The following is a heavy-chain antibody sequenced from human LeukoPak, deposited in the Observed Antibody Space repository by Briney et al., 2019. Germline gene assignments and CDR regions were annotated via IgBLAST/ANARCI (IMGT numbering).Heavy chain of an antibody. Sequence: GGSLRLSCAASGFTFDDYAMHWVRQAPGKGLEWVSVISWDGGGTYYADSVKGRFTISRDNSKTSLYLQMNSLRGEDTALYYCAKSGGINGWYFDYWGQGTLVTVSS. J-gene: IGHJ4*02. CDR2: ISWDGGGT. D-gene: IGHD2-15*01. V-gene: IGHV3-43D*03. CDR3: AKSGGINGWYFDY. CDR1: GFTFDDYA.